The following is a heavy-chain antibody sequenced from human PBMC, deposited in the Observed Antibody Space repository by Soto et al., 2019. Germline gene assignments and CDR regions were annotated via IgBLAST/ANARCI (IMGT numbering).Heavy chain of an antibody. CDR3: ASHDHGDYYDY. J-gene: IGHJ4*02. D-gene: IGHD4-17*01. V-gene: IGHV4-59*11. CDR2: IYHSGTT. Sequence: PSETLSLTCTVSGGSIHSRYWNWIRQPPGKGLEWIGYIYHSGTTSYNPSLKRRVTISVDTSKNQFSLKLTSVTAADTAVYFCASHDHGDYYDYWGQGTLVTVSS. CDR1: GGSIHSRY.